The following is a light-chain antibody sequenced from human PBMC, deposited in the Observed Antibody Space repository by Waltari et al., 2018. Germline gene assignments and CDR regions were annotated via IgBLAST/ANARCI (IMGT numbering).Light chain of an antibody. CDR1: RDSHNS. J-gene: IGKJ1*01. V-gene: IGKV1-16*02. Sequence: DIQMTQSPSSLSASVGDRVTITCRASRDSHNSVAWFQQKSGKAPKSLIYDASTLQSGVPSKFSGSGYGTDFTLTISSLQPEDFATYYCLQYNSYPRTFSQGTKVEIK. CDR2: DAS. CDR3: LQYNSYPRT.